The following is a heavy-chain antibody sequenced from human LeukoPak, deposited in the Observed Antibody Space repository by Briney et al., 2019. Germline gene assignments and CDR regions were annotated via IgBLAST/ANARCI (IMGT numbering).Heavy chain of an antibody. V-gene: IGHV1-46*04. D-gene: IGHD3-16*01. CDR3: ARARSRITFGGIRHAFDI. Sequence: ASVKVPCKASGYTFTGYYMHWVRQAPGQGLEWVARIIPLLGITNRAQNLQGRVTVNADTSTNTVYLELSSLRPDDTAVYYCARARSRITFGGIRHAFDIWGQGTLVTVSS. CDR2: IIPLLGIT. J-gene: IGHJ3*02. CDR1: GYTFTGYY.